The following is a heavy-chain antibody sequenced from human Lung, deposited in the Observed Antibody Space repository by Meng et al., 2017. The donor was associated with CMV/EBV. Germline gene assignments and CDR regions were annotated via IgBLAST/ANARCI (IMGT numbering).Heavy chain of an antibody. J-gene: IGHJ6*02. CDR2: ISTNNGNT. Sequence: SXXVSXXASGYSFTSYGISWVRQAPGQGLEWMGWISTNNGNTIYAQKLQDRVTMTRDTSTSTAYMELRSLRSDDTAVYYCARDMYGSGSYYYGMDVWGQGTXVTVSS. CDR3: ARDMYGSGSYYYGMDV. V-gene: IGHV1-18*01. CDR1: GYSFTSYG. D-gene: IGHD3-10*01.